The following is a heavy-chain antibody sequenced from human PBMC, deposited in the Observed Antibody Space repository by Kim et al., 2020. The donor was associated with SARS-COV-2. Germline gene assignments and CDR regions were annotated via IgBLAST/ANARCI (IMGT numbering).Heavy chain of an antibody. CDR1: GGSISSSSYY. V-gene: IGHV4-39*01. CDR2: IYYSGST. D-gene: IGHD6-13*01. Sequence: SETLSLTCTVSGGSISSSSYYWGWIRQPPGKGLEWIGSIYYSGSTYYNPSLKSRVTISVDTSKNQFSLKLSSVTAADTAVYYCARHWGSSWSRRINWFDPWGQGTLVTVSS. CDR3: ARHWGSSWSRRINWFDP. J-gene: IGHJ5*02.